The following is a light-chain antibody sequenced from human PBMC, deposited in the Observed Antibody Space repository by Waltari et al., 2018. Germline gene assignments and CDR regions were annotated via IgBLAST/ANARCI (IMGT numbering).Light chain of an antibody. CDR3: SSYTSIIPPFL. V-gene: IGLV2-14*01. CDR2: DVS. Sequence: QSALTQPDSVSGSPGQSITISCTSSSSGLGGYSFVSWDQQHPGKAPQPMIYDVSHRPSGVSNRFSGSKSGNTASLTISGLQPEDEADYYCSSYTSIIPPFLFGTGTKVTVL. J-gene: IGLJ1*01. CDR1: SSGLGGYSF.